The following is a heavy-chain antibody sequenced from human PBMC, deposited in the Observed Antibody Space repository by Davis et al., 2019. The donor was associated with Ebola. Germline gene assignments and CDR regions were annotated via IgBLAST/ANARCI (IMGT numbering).Heavy chain of an antibody. CDR3: ARGITMVRALDWFDP. V-gene: IGHV1-18*01. Sequence: ASVKVSCKASGYTFTSYGISWVRQASGQGLEWMGWISAYNGNTNYAQKLQGRVTMTTDTSTSTAYMELRSLRSDDTAVYYCARGITMVRALDWFDPWGQRTLVTVSS. CDR1: GYTFTSYG. J-gene: IGHJ5*02. D-gene: IGHD3-10*01. CDR2: ISAYNGNT.